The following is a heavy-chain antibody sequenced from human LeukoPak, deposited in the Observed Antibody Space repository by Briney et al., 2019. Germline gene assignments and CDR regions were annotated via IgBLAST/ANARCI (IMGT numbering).Heavy chain of an antibody. CDR1: GGSISSYY. V-gene: IGHV4-59*01. J-gene: IGHJ4*02. Sequence: PSETLSFTCTGSGGSISSYYWSWIRQLPGKGLEWIGYTYYSGSNNYNPSLKSRVTISVDTSKNQFSLKLSSVTAADTAVYYCARDSGFGQLDLAYWGQGTLVTVSS. CDR2: TYYSGSN. D-gene: IGHD6-6*01. CDR3: ARDSGFGQLDLAY.